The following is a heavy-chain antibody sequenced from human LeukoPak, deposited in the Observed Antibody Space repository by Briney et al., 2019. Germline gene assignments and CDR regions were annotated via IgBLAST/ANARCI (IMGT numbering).Heavy chain of an antibody. D-gene: IGHD2-2*01. J-gene: IGHJ6*02. V-gene: IGHV3-23*01. CDR1: KFAFSSYA. Sequence: GGSLRLSCAASKFAFSSYAMSWVRQAPGKGLEWVSAISGGGGNTYYADSVKGRFTISRDNSKNTLYLQMNSLRAEDTAVYYCAKDLGWIVVVPAAMGYYYYGMDVWGQGTTVTVSS. CDR2: ISGGGGNT. CDR3: AKDLGWIVVVPAAMGYYYYGMDV.